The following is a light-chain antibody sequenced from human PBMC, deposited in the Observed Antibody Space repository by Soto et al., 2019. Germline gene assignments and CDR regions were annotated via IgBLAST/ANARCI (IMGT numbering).Light chain of an antibody. Sequence: IVLTQSPGTLSLSPGERATRSCRASQSVSSRYLAWYQQKPGRAPRLLIYGASTRATGIPDRFSGSGSGTDFTLTISRLEPEDFAVYYCQQYDSSPPITFGQGTRLEIK. CDR1: QSVSSRY. J-gene: IGKJ5*01. V-gene: IGKV3-20*01. CDR2: GAS. CDR3: QQYDSSPPIT.